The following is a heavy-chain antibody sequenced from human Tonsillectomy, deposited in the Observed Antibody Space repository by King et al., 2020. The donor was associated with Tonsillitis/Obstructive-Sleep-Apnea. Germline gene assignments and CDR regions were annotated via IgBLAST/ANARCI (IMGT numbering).Heavy chain of an antibody. D-gene: IGHD3-10*01. V-gene: IGHV1-24*01. CDR2: FDPEDGET. CDR1: GYTLTELS. Sequence: VQLVQSGAEVKKPGASVKVSCKVSGYTLTELSMHWVRQAPGKGLEWMGVFDPEDGETIYAQKFQGRVTMTGDTSTDTAYMALSSLRSEDTAVYYCATTRRAGSYYNEGFDPWGQGTLVTVSS. CDR3: ATTRRAGSYYNEGFDP. J-gene: IGHJ5*02.